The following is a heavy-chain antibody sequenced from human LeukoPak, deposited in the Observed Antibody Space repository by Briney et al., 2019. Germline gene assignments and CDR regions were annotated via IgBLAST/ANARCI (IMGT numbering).Heavy chain of an antibody. V-gene: IGHV4-59*01. D-gene: IGHD3-10*01. CDR1: GGSISSYY. Sequence: SETLSLTCTVSGGSISSYYWSWIRQPPGKGLEWIGYIYYSGSTNYNPSLKSRVTISVDTSKNQFSLKLSSVTAADTAVYYCARAIVWFGESKFDYWGQGTLVTASS. CDR3: ARAIVWFGESKFDY. J-gene: IGHJ4*02. CDR2: IYYSGST.